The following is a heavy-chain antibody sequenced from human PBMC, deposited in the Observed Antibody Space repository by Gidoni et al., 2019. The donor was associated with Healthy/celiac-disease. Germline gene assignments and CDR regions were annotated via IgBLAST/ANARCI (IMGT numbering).Heavy chain of an antibody. D-gene: IGHD3-10*01. J-gene: IGHJ2*01. Sequence: EVQLLESGGGLVQPGGSLRLSCAASGFTCSSYAMSWVRQAPGKGLEWVSAISGSGGSTYYADSVKGRFTISRDNSKNTLYLQMNSLRAEDTAVYYCAKDKWFGETYWYFDLWGRGTLVTVSS. V-gene: IGHV3-23*01. CDR1: GFTCSSYA. CDR2: ISGSGGST. CDR3: AKDKWFGETYWYFDL.